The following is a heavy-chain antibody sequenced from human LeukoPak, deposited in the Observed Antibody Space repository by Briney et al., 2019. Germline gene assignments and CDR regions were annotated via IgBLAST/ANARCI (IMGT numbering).Heavy chain of an antibody. J-gene: IGHJ1*01. CDR3: TTAAFH. CDR1: GFTFSNAW. V-gene: IGHV3-15*01. Sequence: GGSLRLSCAAFGFTFSNAWMNWVRQAPGKGLEWVGHIRSETEGGTTDYAAPVKGRFTISRDDSKNTLYLQVNSLKTEDTAMYYCTTAAFHWGQGTLVTVSS. CDR2: IRSETEGGTT. D-gene: IGHD6-25*01.